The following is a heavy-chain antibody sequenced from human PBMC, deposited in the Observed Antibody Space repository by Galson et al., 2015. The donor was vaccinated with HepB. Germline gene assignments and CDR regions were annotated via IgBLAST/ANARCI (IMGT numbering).Heavy chain of an antibody. Sequence: SVKVSCKASGYTFTSYYMHWVRQAPGQGLEWMGIINPSGGSTSYAQKLQGRVTMTRDTSTSTVYMELSSLRSEDTAVYYCARGGLDCSGGSCSPGYFDYWGQGTLVTVSS. D-gene: IGHD2-15*01. V-gene: IGHV1-46*04. CDR1: GYTFTSYY. CDR2: INPSGGST. J-gene: IGHJ4*02. CDR3: ARGGLDCSGGSCSPGYFDY.